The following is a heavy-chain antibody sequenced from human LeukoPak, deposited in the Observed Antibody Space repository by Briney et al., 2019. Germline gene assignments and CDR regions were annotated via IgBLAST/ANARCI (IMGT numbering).Heavy chain of an antibody. J-gene: IGHJ4*02. CDR3: ARGHTAVTRHFDF. CDR1: GFTVSSNY. D-gene: IGHD4-17*01. Sequence: GGSLRLSCAASGFTVSSNYMSWVRQAPGKGLEWVSVIYSGGSTYYADSVKGRSTISRDNSKNTLYLQMNSLRAEDTAVYYCARGHTAVTRHFDFWGQGTLVTVSS. V-gene: IGHV3-66*01. CDR2: IYSGGST.